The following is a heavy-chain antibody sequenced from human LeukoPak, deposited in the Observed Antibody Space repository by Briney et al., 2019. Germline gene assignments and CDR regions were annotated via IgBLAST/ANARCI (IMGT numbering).Heavy chain of an antibody. CDR2: INHSGST. D-gene: IGHD5-12*01. CDR3: ARRRRYLYYFDY. Sequence: PSETLSLTCAVYGGSFSGYYWSWIRQPPGKGLEWIGEINHSGSTNYNPSLKSRVAISVDTSKNQFSLKLSSVTAADTAVYYCARRRRYLYYFDYWGQGTLVTVSS. J-gene: IGHJ4*02. V-gene: IGHV4-34*01. CDR1: GGSFSGYY.